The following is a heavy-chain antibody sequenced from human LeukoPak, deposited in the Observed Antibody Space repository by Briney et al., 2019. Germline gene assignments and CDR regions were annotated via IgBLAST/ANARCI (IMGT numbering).Heavy chain of an antibody. J-gene: IGHJ1*01. CDR1: GGSISSSSYY. CDR3: ARGGMRTMVRGYFQH. V-gene: IGHV4-39*07. D-gene: IGHD3-10*01. CDR2: IYYSGST. Sequence: PSETLSLTCTVSGGSISSSSYYWGWIRQPPGKGLEWIGSIYYSGSTYYNPSLKSRVTISVDTSKNQFSLKLSSVTAADTAVYYCARGGMRTMVRGYFQHWGQGTLVTVSS.